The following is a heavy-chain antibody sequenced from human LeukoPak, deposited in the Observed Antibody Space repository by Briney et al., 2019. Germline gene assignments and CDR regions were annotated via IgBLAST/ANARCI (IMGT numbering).Heavy chain of an antibody. CDR3: ARVDTAMVIDY. J-gene: IGHJ4*02. V-gene: IGHV1-69*04. CDR2: IIPILGIA. Sequence: SVKVSCKASGGTFSSYAISWVRQAPGQGLEWMGRIIPILGIANYAQKFQGRVTITADKSTSTAYVELSSLRSEDTAVYYCARVDTAMVIDYWGQGTLVTVSS. D-gene: IGHD5-18*01. CDR1: GGTFSSYA.